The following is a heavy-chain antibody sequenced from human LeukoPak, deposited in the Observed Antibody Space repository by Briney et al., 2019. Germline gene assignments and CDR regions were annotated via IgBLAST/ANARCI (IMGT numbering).Heavy chain of an antibody. CDR3: ARVDTAMVIDY. J-gene: IGHJ4*02. V-gene: IGHV1-69*04. CDR2: IIPILGIA. Sequence: SVKVSCKASGGTFSSYAISWVRQAPGQGLEWMGRIIPILGIANYAQKFQGRVTITADKSTSTAYVELSSLRSEDTAVYYCARVDTAMVIDYWGQGTLVTVSS. D-gene: IGHD5-18*01. CDR1: GGTFSSYA.